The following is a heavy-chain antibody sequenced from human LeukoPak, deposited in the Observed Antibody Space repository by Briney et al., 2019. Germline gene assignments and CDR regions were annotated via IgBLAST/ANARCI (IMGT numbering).Heavy chain of an antibody. V-gene: IGHV4-61*05. CDR3: ASGLLRWDFDY. D-gene: IGHD4-23*01. Sequence: SSEALSLTCTVSSGSIISGSHYWGWIRQPPGKGLEWIGYIYYSGSTNYNPSLKSRVTISVDTSKNQFSLKLSSVTAADTAVYFCASGLLRWDFDYWGQGTLVTVSS. CDR2: IYYSGST. CDR1: SGSIISGSHY. J-gene: IGHJ4*02.